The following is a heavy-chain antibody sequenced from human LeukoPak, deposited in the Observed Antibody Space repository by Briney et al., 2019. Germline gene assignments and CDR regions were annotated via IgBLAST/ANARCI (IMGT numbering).Heavy chain of an antibody. CDR2: INSDGSST. CDR1: GFTFSSYW. V-gene: IGHV3-74*01. D-gene: IGHD6-13*01. J-gene: IGHJ3*02. Sequence: GSLRLSCAASGFTFSSYWMHWVRQAPGEGLVWVSRINSDGSSTSYADSVKGRFTISRDNSKNTLYLQMNSLRAEDTAVYYCTRGSWLDAFDIWGQGTMVTVSS. CDR3: TRGSWLDAFDI.